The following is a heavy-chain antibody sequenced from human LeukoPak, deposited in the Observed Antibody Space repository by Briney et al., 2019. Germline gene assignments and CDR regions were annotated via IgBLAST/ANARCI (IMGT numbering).Heavy chain of an antibody. V-gene: IGHV3-15*01. CDR2: IKSKTDGGTT. CDR1: GFTFSNAW. J-gene: IGHJ6*02. D-gene: IGHD3-10*01. CDR3: TTEFAYVLLWFGEPRGDYYYGMDV. Sequence: GGSLRLSCAASGFTFSNAWMSWVRQAPGKGLEWVGRIKSKTDGGTTDYAAPVKGRFTISRDDSKNTLYLQMNSLETEDTAVYYCTTEFAYVLLWFGEPRGDYYYGMDVWGQGTTVTVSS.